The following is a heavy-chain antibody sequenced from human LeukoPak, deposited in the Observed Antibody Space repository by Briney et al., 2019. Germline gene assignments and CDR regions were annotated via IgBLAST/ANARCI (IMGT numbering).Heavy chain of an antibody. V-gene: IGHV1-46*01. CDR2: INPSGGST. CDR1: GYTFTSYY. D-gene: IGHD2-15*01. CDR3: ARAVVVVVAATRGRSDP. Sequence: ASVKVSCKASGYTFTSYYMHWVRQAPGQGLEWMGIINPSGGSTSYAQKLQGRVTMTTDTSTSTAYMELRSLRSDDTAVYYCARAVVVVVAATRGRSDPWGQGTLVTVSS. J-gene: IGHJ5*02.